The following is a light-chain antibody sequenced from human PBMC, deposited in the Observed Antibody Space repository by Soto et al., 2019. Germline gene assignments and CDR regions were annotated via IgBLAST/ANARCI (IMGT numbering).Light chain of an antibody. J-gene: IGKJ1*01. CDR1: QNINTY. V-gene: IGKV1-39*01. Sequence: DIQMTQSPSSLSVSVGDRVTITCRASQNINTYLNWYQQKPGKAPKVLIYGASNLPSGVPLRFSGGGSGTDFTLTISSLQPDDFATYYCQQYNSYSTFGQGTKVEIK. CDR2: GAS. CDR3: QQYNSYST.